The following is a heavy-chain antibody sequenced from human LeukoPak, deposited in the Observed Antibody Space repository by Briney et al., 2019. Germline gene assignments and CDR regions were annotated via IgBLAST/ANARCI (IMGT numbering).Heavy chain of an antibody. CDR3: AKDQSLVVVAAADY. Sequence: GGSLRLSCAASGFTFSSSGMHWVRQAPGKGLEWVAFIRYDGSNTYYADSVKGRFTISRDNSKNTLYLQMNSLRAEDTAVYYCAKDQSLVVVAAADYWGQGTLVTVSS. D-gene: IGHD2-15*01. V-gene: IGHV3-30*02. CDR1: GFTFSSSG. CDR2: IRYDGSNT. J-gene: IGHJ4*02.